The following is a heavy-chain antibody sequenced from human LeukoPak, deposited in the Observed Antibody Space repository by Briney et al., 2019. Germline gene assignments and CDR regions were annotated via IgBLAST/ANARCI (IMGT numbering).Heavy chain of an antibody. CDR2: IYTSGGT. CDR1: GGSISRYY. CDR3: ARVRIAARVYNGFDR. J-gene: IGHJ5*02. D-gene: IGHD6-6*01. V-gene: IGHV4-4*07. Sequence: SQTLSLTCTVSGGSISRYYCSWIRQPAGKGLEWIGRIYTSGGTHYNPSLKCRVTMSVDTSKNQFSLKLSSVTAADTAVYYCARVRIAARVYNGFDRWGQGSLVTVSA.